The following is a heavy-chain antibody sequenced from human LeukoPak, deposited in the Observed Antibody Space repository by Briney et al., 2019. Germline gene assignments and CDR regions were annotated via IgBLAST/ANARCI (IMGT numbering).Heavy chain of an antibody. J-gene: IGHJ4*02. D-gene: IGHD6-19*01. Sequence: GGSLRLSCTASGFTFSDYGMHWVRQAPGKGLEWVAIIWYDGYNKYYADSVRGRFTISRDNAKNSLYLQMNSLRAEDTAVYYCARDLKGSAWYVDYWGQGTLVTVSS. CDR2: IWYDGYNK. V-gene: IGHV3-33*01. CDR1: GFTFSDYG. CDR3: ARDLKGSAWYVDY.